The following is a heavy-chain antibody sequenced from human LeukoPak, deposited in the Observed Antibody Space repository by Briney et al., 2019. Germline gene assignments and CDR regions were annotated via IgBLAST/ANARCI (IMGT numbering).Heavy chain of an antibody. J-gene: IGHJ4*02. Sequence: SETLSLTCTVSGGSISSYYWSWIRQPPGKGLVWIGYIYTSGSTNYNPSLKSRVTISVDTSKDQFSLKLSSVTAADTAVYYCARHVSGYTLDYWGQGTLVTVSS. CDR2: IYTSGST. CDR1: GGSISSYY. D-gene: IGHD3-22*01. CDR3: ARHVSGYTLDY. V-gene: IGHV4-4*09.